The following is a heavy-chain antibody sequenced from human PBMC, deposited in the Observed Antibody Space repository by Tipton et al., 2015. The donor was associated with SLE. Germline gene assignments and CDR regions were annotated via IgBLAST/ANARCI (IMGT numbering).Heavy chain of an antibody. J-gene: IGHJ3*01. CDR2: IYIDGGT. CDR3: ATVRGAYDAFDV. CDR1: GFTFSNYY. Sequence: SLRLSCAASGFTFSNYYMSWVRQAPGKGLEWVSVIYIDGGTYYADSVKGRFTISRDVSKNSVYLQMNSLRDEDTAVYYCATVRGAYDAFDVWGQGSMVTVSS. D-gene: IGHD1-26*01. V-gene: IGHV3-53*01.